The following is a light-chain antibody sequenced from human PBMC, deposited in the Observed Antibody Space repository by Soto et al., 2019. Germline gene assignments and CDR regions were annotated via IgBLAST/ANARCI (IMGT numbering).Light chain of an antibody. CDR3: QQSYNSPFN. V-gene: IGKV1-5*03. CDR2: KAS. J-gene: IGKJ3*01. CDR1: QSISSW. Sequence: DIQMTQSPSTLSASVGDRVTITCRASQSISSWLAWYQQKPGKAPKLLIYKASSLESGVPSRFSGSGSGTEFTLTIDSLQPEDSATYYCQQSYNSPFNFGPGTKVDIK.